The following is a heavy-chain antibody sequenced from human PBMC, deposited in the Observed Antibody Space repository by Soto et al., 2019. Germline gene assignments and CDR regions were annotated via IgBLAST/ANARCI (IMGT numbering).Heavy chain of an antibody. J-gene: IGHJ6*02. D-gene: IGHD5-12*01. CDR2: IDPSDSYT. Sequence: GESLKISCKGSGYSFTSYWISWVRQMPGKGLEWMGRIDPSDSYTTYSPSFQGHVTISADKSRSTAYLQWSSLKASDTAMYYCARHVYSRSLGYYGMDVWGQGTTDTVS. V-gene: IGHV5-10-1*01. CDR1: GYSFTSYW. CDR3: ARHVYSRSLGYYGMDV.